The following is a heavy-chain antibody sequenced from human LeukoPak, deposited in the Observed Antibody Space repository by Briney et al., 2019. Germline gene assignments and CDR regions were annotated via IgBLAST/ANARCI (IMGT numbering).Heavy chain of an antibody. V-gene: IGHV1-18*01. D-gene: IGHD2-2*01. CDR1: GYTFTSYA. Sequence: ASVKVSCKASGYTFTSYAMNWVRQAPGQGLEWMGWISIYSGNTNYAQKFQDRISMTTDTSTSTAYMELRSLKSEDTAVYYCARYGGKIVVVPAAMPAVGWFDPWGQGTLVTVSS. J-gene: IGHJ5*02. CDR2: ISIYSGNT. CDR3: ARYGGKIVVVPAAMPAVGWFDP.